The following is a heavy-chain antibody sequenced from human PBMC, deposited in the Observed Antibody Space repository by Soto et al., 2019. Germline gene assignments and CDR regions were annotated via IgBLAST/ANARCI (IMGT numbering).Heavy chain of an antibody. Sequence: GESLKISCAASGFTFSNAWMSWVRQAPGKGLEWVGRIKSKTDGGTTDYAAPVKGRFTISRDDSKNTLYLQMNSLKTEDTAVYYCTTTAFWSGYIVDYYYMDVWGKGTTVTVSS. V-gene: IGHV3-15*01. J-gene: IGHJ6*03. CDR3: TTTAFWSGYIVDYYYMDV. CDR1: GFTFSNAW. D-gene: IGHD3-3*01. CDR2: IKSKTDGGTT.